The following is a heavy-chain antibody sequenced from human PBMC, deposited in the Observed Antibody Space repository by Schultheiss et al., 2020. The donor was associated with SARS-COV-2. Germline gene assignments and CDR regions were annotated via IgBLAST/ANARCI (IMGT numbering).Heavy chain of an antibody. CDR2: INHSGST. V-gene: IGHV4-34*01. J-gene: IGHJ4*02. CDR1: GGSFSGYY. Sequence: SETLSLTCAVYGGSFSGYYWSWIRQPPGKGLEWIGEINHSGSTNYNPSLKSRVTISVDTSKNQFSLKLSSVTAADTAVYYCARGPGYDILTGYYTTGTDYWGQGTLVTVSS. CDR3: ARGPGYDILTGYYTTGTDY. D-gene: IGHD3-9*01.